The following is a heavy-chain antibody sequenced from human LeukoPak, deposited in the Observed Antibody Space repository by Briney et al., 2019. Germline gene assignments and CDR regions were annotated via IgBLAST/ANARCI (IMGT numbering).Heavy chain of an antibody. D-gene: IGHD3-10*01. Sequence: ASVKVSCKASGYTFTGYYMHWVRKTPGQGLEWMGWINPNTGDTNYGRKFQGRVTMTRDTSINTAYMELRSLRSDDTAVYYCARSRRVGNGEYPVYWGQGTLVTVSS. V-gene: IGHV1-2*02. CDR3: ARSRRVGNGEYPVY. CDR2: INPNTGDT. J-gene: IGHJ4*02. CDR1: GYTFTGYY.